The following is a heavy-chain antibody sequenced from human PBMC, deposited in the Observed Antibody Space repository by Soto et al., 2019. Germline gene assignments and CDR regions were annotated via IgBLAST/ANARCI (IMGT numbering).Heavy chain of an antibody. CDR1: GFTFSDYY. J-gene: IGHJ3*02. D-gene: IGHD3-10*01. V-gene: IGHV3-11*01. Sequence: GGSLRLSCAASGFTFSDYYMSWIRQAPGKGLEWVSYISSSGSTIYYADSVKGRFTISRDNAKNSLYLQMNSLRAEDTAVYYCARERRFGPHDAFDIWGQGTMVTVSS. CDR2: ISSSGSTI. CDR3: ARERRFGPHDAFDI.